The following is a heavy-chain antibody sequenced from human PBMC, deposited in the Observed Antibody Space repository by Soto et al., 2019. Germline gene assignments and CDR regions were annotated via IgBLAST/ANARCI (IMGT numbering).Heavy chain of an antibody. D-gene: IGHD6-19*01. CDR3: ARDLVAGWQWPGYYFDY. J-gene: IGHJ4*02. CDR2: IIPIFGTA. CDR1: GGTFSSYA. V-gene: IGHV1-69*01. Sequence: QVQLVQSGAEVKKPGSSVKVSCKASGGTFSSYAISWVRQAPGQGLEWMGGIIPIFGTANYAQKFQGRVTITADESTSTAYMELSSLRSEDTGVYYCARDLVAGWQWPGYYFDYWGQGTLVTVSS.